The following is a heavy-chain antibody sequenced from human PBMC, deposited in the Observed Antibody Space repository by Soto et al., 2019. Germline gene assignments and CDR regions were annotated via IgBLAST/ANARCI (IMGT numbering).Heavy chain of an antibody. Sequence: ASVKVSCKASGYTFTSYGIRWVRQPPGQGLEWMGWISAYNGNTNYAQKLQGRVIMTTDTSPSTAYMELRSLRSDDAVMYYCAEDTYPPSITRVRGVGFDPWGQGTLVTVSS. D-gene: IGHD3-10*01. CDR3: AEDTYPPSITRVRGVGFDP. J-gene: IGHJ5*02. CDR1: GYTFTSYG. V-gene: IGHV1-18*01. CDR2: ISAYNGNT.